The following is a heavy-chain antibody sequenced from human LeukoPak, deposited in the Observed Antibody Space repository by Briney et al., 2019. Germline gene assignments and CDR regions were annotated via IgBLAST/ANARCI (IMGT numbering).Heavy chain of an antibody. J-gene: IGHJ4*02. Sequence: GGSLRLSCAASGFTLSSYAMCCVCQAPGKGLEWVSAISGSGGSTYYADSVKGRFTISRDNSKNTLYLQMNSLRAEDTAAYYCAKDYQLWRVRAWDYWGQGTLVTVSS. CDR2: ISGSGGST. D-gene: IGHD6-19*01. CDR3: AKDYQLWRVRAWDY. CDR1: GFTLSSYA. V-gene: IGHV3-23*01.